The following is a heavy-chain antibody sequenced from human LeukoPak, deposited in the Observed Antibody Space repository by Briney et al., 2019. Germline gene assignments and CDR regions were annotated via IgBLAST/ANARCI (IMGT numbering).Heavy chain of an antibody. V-gene: IGHV1-18*01. CDR2: ISAYNGNT. J-gene: IGHJ6*03. D-gene: IGHD2/OR15-2a*01. Sequence: GASVKVSRKASGYTFTSYGISWVRQAPGQGLEWMGWISAYNGNTNYAQKLQGRVTMTTDKSTSTAYMQLRSLRSDATAVYYCAREPTLLRNYYDDYMDVWGKGTRVTVSS. CDR1: GYTFTSYG. CDR3: AREPTLLRNYYDDYMDV.